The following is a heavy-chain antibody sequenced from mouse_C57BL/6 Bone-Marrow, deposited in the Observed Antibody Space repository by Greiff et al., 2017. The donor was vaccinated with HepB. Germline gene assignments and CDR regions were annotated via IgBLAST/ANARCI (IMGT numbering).Heavy chain of an antibody. CDR1: GYTFTSYG. Sequence: QVQLKQSGAELARPGASVKLSCKASGYTFTSYGISWVKQRTGQGLEWIGEIYPRSGNTYYNEKFKGKATLTADKSSSTAYMELRSLTSEDSAVYFCASPYPWFAYWGQGTLVTVSA. J-gene: IGHJ3*01. CDR3: ASPYPWFAY. V-gene: IGHV1-81*01. D-gene: IGHD2-10*01. CDR2: IYPRSGNT.